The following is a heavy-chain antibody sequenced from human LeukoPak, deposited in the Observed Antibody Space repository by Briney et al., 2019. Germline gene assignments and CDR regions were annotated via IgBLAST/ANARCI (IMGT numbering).Heavy chain of an antibody. J-gene: IGHJ4*02. D-gene: IGHD1-26*01. Sequence: PGGSLRLSCAASGFTFDDYTMHWVRQAPGKGLEWVSLISRDGGSTYYADSVKGRFTISRDNSKNSLYLQMNSLRTEDTALYYCARSVGATTPIDYWGQGTLVTVSS. CDR3: ARSVGATTPIDY. CDR2: ISRDGGST. V-gene: IGHV3-43*01. CDR1: GFTFDDYT.